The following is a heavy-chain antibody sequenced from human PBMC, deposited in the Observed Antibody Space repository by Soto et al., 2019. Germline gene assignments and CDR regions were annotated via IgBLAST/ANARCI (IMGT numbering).Heavy chain of an antibody. J-gene: IGHJ4*02. D-gene: IGHD3-22*01. V-gene: IGHV3-23*01. CDR1: GFTFSSYA. Sequence: EVQLLESGGGLVQPGGSLRLSCAASGFTFSSYAMSWVRQAPGKGLEWVSAISGSGGSTYYADSVKGRFTISRDNSKNTLYLQMNHLRAEDTAVYYCAKRGFYYYDSSGYYFDYWGQGTLVSVSS. CDR2: ISGSGGST. CDR3: AKRGFYYYDSSGYYFDY.